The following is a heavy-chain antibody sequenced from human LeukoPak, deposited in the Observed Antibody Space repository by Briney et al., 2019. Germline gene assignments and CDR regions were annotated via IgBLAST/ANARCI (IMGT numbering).Heavy chain of an antibody. CDR2: IYHSGST. V-gene: IGHV4-30-2*01. CDR1: GGSISSGGYS. Sequence: SSETLSLTCAVSGGSISSGGYSWSWIRQPPGKGLEYIGYIYHSGSTYYSPSLQSRVTISIDRSKNQFSLSLSSVTAADTAVYYCARAYYYDSTGPIDIWGQGTMVTVSS. CDR3: ARAYYYDSTGPIDI. J-gene: IGHJ3*02. D-gene: IGHD3-22*01.